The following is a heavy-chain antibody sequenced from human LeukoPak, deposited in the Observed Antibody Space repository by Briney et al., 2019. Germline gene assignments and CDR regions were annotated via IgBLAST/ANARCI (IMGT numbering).Heavy chain of an antibody. CDR3: ARGIAARQGVFFDY. Sequence: SETLSLTCTVSGGSISSSSYYWGWIRQPPGKGLEWIGSIYYSGSTYYNPSLKSRVTISVDTSKNQSSLKLSSVTAADTAVYYCARGIAARQGVFFDYWGQGTLVTVSS. V-gene: IGHV4-39*07. D-gene: IGHD6-6*01. J-gene: IGHJ4*02. CDR1: GGSISSSSYY. CDR2: IYYSGST.